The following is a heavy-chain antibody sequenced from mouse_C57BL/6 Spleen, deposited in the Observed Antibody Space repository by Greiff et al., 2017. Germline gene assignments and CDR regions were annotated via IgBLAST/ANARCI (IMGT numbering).Heavy chain of an antibody. CDR3: ARVSGGSSSWFAY. CDR1: GYAFSSYW. V-gene: IGHV1-80*01. D-gene: IGHD1-1*01. Sequence: QVQLQQSGAELVKPGASVKISCKASGYAFSSYWMNWVKQRPGKGLEWIGQIYPGDGDTNYNGKFKGKATLTADQSSSTAYMQLSSLTSEDSAVYFCARVSGGSSSWFAYWGQGTLVTVSA. J-gene: IGHJ3*01. CDR2: IYPGDGDT.